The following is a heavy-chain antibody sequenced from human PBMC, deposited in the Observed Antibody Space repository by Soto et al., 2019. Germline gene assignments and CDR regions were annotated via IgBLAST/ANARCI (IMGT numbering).Heavy chain of an antibody. CDR1: GGSISSYY. D-gene: IGHD2-8*01. V-gene: IGHV4-59*01. Sequence: SETLSLTCTVSGGSISSYYWSWIRQPPGKGLEWIGYIYYRGSTNYNPSLKSRVTISVDTSKNQFSLKLSSVTAADTAVYYCARVKYGGYCTNGVCYTDVWGKGTTVTVSS. CDR3: ARVKYGGYCTNGVCYTDV. J-gene: IGHJ6*04. CDR2: IYYRGST.